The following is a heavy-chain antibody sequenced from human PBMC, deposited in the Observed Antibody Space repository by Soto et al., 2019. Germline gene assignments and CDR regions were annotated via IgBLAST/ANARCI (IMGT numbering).Heavy chain of an antibody. CDR2: INHSGST. Sequence: SETLSLTCAVYGGSFSGYYWSWIRQPPGKGLEWIGEINHSGSTNYNPSLKSRVTISVDTSKNQFSLKLSSVTAADTAVYYCARGATRLPDSSSWYEAYYYYYGMDVWGQGTTVTVAS. V-gene: IGHV4-34*01. J-gene: IGHJ6*02. CDR1: GGSFSGYY. D-gene: IGHD6-13*01. CDR3: ARGATRLPDSSSWYEAYYYYYGMDV.